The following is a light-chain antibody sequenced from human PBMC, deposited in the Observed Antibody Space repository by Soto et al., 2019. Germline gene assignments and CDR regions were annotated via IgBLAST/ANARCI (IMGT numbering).Light chain of an antibody. CDR1: TSNIGSNY. J-gene: IGLJ2*01. CDR3: AAWDDSLSGRV. Sequence: QSVLTQPPSASGTPGQRVTISCSGSTSNIGSNYVYWYQQLPGTAPKLLIYMNNQRPSGVPDRFSGSKPGTSASLAISGLRSEDEADYYCAAWDDSLSGRVFGGGTKLTVL. V-gene: IGLV1-47*01. CDR2: MNN.